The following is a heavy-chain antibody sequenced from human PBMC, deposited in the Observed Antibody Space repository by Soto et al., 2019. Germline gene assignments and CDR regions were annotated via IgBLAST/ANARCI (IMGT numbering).Heavy chain of an antibody. Sequence: GGSLRLSCAASGFTFSNYAMSWVRQAPGKGLEWVSAIRGSGGSTYSADSVKGRFTISRDNSKNTLYLQMNSLRAEDTAVYYCAKGAGRYYYYGLDVWGQGTTVTVSS. CDR3: AKGAGRYYYYGLDV. CDR2: IRGSGGST. CDR1: GFTFSNYA. V-gene: IGHV3-23*01. J-gene: IGHJ6*02.